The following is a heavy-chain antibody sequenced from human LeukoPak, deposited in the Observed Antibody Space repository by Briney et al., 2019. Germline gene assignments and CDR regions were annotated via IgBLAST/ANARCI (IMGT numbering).Heavy chain of an antibody. V-gene: IGHV4-59*08. CDR3: ARHGGGWSFDY. J-gene: IGHJ4*02. D-gene: IGHD6-19*01. CDR1: GASISSYY. Sequence: PSETLSLTCTVSGASISSYYWSWIRQPPGKGLEWIAYIYDSGSTNYNPSLKSRVTTSVDTSKNQFSLMLSPVTAADTAVYFCARHGGGWSFDYWGQGTLVTVSS. CDR2: IYDSGST.